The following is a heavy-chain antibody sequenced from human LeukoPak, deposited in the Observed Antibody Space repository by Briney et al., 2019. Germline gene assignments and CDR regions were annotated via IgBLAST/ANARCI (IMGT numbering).Heavy chain of an antibody. V-gene: IGHV3-7*01. CDR1: GFTFSNNW. CDR3: VPQYCSPNFEG. J-gene: IGHJ4*02. CDR2: INQHGSET. Sequence: GGSLRLPCAASGFTFSNNWMSWVRQAPGKGLEWVANINQHGSETYYVDSVKGRFTISRDTAKNSLYLQMNSLRAEDTAVYYCVPQYCSPNFEGWGQGTLVTVSS. D-gene: IGHD6-6*01.